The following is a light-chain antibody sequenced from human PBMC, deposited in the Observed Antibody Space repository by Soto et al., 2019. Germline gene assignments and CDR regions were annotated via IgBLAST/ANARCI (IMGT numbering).Light chain of an antibody. V-gene: IGLV2-14*01. CDR3: SSKRTTASLV. CDR2: EVS. J-gene: IGLJ1*01. Sequence: QSALTQPASVSGSPGQTITISCTGTNSDVGAYNYVSWYQQHPGKAPKLMIYEVSNRPSGVSDRFSGSKSGNTASLTISGLQAADEADYYCSSKRTTASLVFGTGTKVTVL. CDR1: NSDVGAYNY.